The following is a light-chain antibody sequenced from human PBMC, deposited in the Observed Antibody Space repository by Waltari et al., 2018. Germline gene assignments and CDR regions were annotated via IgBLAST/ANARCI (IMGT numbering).Light chain of an antibody. V-gene: IGKV2-30*01. Sequence: DVVMTQSPLSLPVTLGQPASISCRASHSLVYSDGNTYLNRFHQRPGQSPRRLIYKVSNRDSGVPDRFSGSGSGTDFTLKISRVEAEDVGIYYCMQGTHWRWTFGQGTKVEIK. CDR2: KVS. CDR1: HSLVYSDGNTY. CDR3: MQGTHWRWT. J-gene: IGKJ1*01.